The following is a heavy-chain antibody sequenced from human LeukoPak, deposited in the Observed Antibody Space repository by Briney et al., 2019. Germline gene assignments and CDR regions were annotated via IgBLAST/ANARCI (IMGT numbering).Heavy chain of an antibody. V-gene: IGHV1-24*01. CDR1: GYTLTELS. CDR2: FDPEDGET. J-gene: IGHJ5*02. D-gene: IGHD2-15*01. Sequence: ASVTVSCTVSGYTLTELSMHWVRQAPGKGLEWMGGFDPEDGETIYAQKFQGRVTMTEDTSTDTAYMELSSLRSEDTAVYYCATSSSYCSGGSCYDFWFDPWGQGTLVTVSS. CDR3: ATSSSYCSGGSCYDFWFDP.